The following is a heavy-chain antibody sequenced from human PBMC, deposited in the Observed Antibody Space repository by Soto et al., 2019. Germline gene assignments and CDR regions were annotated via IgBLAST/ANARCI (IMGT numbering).Heavy chain of an antibody. D-gene: IGHD2-15*01. CDR2: INAGNGNT. V-gene: IGHV1-3*01. CDR1: GYIFTIYA. J-gene: IGHJ4*02. CDR3: ARTRVDCSGGSCNLRSLYY. Sequence: QVQLVQSGAEVKKPGASVKVSCKASGYIFTIYAMHWVRQAPGQRLEWMGWINAGNGNTKYSQKFQGRVTITRDTSAGTAYMELSSLRSEDTAVYYCARTRVDCSGGSCNLRSLYYWGQGTLVTVSS.